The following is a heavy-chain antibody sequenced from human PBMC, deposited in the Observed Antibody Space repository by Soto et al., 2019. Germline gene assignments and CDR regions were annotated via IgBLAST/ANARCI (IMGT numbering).Heavy chain of an antibody. CDR2: ISAYNGNT. V-gene: IGHV1-18*01. CDR1: GYTFTSYG. D-gene: IGHD5-18*01. J-gene: IGHJ6*02. CDR3: ARGGWIQLWSDYYCGMDV. Sequence: GASVKVSCKASGYTFTSYGISWVRQAPGQGLEWMGWISAYNGNTNYAQKLQGRVTMTTDTSTSTAYMELRSLRSDDTAVYYFARGGWIQLWSDYYCGMDVWGQGTTVTVSS.